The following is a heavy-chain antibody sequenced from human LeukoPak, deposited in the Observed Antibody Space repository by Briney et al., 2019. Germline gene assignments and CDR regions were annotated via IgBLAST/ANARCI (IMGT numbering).Heavy chain of an antibody. CDR1: GASISGYY. Sequence: SETLSLTCTVSGASISGYYWSWIRQPPGKGLEWIGYIYYSGSTNYNPSLKSRVTISVDTSKNQFSLKLSSVTAADTAVYYCARANYDILTGAFDYWGQGTLVTVSS. CDR2: IYYSGST. J-gene: IGHJ4*02. D-gene: IGHD3-9*01. V-gene: IGHV4-59*01. CDR3: ARANYDILTGAFDY.